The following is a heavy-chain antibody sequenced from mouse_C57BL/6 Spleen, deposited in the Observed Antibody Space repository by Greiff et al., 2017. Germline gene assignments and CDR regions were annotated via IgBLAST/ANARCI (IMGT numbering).Heavy chain of an antibody. D-gene: IGHD1-1*01. CDR2: INPSTGGT. Sequence: VQLKESGPELVKPGASVKISCKASGYSFTGYYMNWVKQSPEKSLEWIGEINPSTGGTTYNQKFKAKATLTVDKSSSTAYMQLKSLTSEDSAVYYCANYYGSNWYFNVWGTGTTVTVSS. CDR1: GYSFTGYY. CDR3: ANYYGSNWYFNV. J-gene: IGHJ1*03. V-gene: IGHV1-42*01.